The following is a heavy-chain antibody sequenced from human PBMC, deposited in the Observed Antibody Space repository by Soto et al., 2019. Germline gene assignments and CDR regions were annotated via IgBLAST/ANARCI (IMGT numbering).Heavy chain of an antibody. D-gene: IGHD6-25*01. V-gene: IGHV4-39*01. CDR2: IYYSGST. J-gene: IGHJ4*01. Sequence: SETLSLTWTFSGGSIRSSSYCWGWIRQPPGKGLEWIGSIYYSGSTYYNPSLKSRVTISVDTSKNQFSLKLSSVTAAYSAVYYGARHKAAGQDYWGHGTLVTV. CDR3: ARHKAAGQDY. CDR1: GGSIRSSSYC.